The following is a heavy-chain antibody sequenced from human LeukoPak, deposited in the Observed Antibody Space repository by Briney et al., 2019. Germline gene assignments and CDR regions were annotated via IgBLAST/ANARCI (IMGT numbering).Heavy chain of an antibody. D-gene: IGHD2-8*02. V-gene: IGHV1-8*03. Sequence: GASVKVSCKASGYTFPSYDINWVRHATGQGHGLMGWMNPNGGNTGYAQNFQSRVTITRNTSISPAYMKLSSLRSEDTAVYYCTREILSSFDYWGQGTLVTVSS. CDR2: MNPNGGNT. CDR1: GYTFPSYD. CDR3: TREILSSFDY. J-gene: IGHJ4*02.